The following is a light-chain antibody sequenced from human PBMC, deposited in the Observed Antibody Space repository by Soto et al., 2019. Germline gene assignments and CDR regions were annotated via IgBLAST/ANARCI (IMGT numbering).Light chain of an antibody. CDR3: QQRSNWPPELT. Sequence: EIVLTQSPDTLSLSPGDRATLSCRASQSINNYLAWYQQKPGQAPRLLIYGALSRATGIPDRFSGSGSGTDFTLTISRLEPEDFAVYYCQQRSNWPPELTFGGGTKVDIK. J-gene: IGKJ4*01. V-gene: IGKV3-11*01. CDR2: GAL. CDR1: QSINNY.